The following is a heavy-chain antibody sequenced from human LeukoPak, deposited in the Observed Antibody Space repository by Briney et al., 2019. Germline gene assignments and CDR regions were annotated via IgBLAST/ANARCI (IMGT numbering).Heavy chain of an antibody. Sequence: PGGSLRLSCAASGFTFSDYYMSWIRQAPGKGLEWVSYISSSGSTIYYADSVKGRFTISRDNAKNSLYLQMNSLRAEDTAVYFCTKDHCSSTSCFIFSEPWGQGTLVTVSS. J-gene: IGHJ5*02. CDR2: ISSSGSTI. CDR3: TKDHCSSTSCFIFSEP. CDR1: GFTFSDYY. D-gene: IGHD2-2*01. V-gene: IGHV3-11*04.